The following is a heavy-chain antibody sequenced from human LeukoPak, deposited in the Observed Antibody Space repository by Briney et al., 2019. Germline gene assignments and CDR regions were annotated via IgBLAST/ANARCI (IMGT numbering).Heavy chain of an antibody. D-gene: IGHD5-12*01. V-gene: IGHV3-21*04. CDR3: SKDRAGYSGARGFDY. J-gene: IGHJ4*02. CDR1: GFTFSSYS. CDR2: ISSSSSYI. Sequence: GGSLRLSCAASGFTFSSYSMNWVRQAPGKGLEWVSSISSSSSYIYYADSVKGRFTISRDNAKNSLYLQMNSLRAEDTAVSYCSKDRAGYSGARGFDYWGQGTLVTVSS.